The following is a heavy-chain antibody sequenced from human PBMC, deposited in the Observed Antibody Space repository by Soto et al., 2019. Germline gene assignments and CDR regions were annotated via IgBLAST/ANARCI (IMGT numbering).Heavy chain of an antibody. CDR3: ARGQRFSDWFDP. D-gene: IGHD3-3*01. CDR1: GGTISVYY. J-gene: IGHJ5*02. Sequence: SETLSLTCSVSGGTISVYYWTWIRQPAGKGLEWIGRIYSSGNTKYNPSLQSRVTMSLDTSNSQFSLRLTSVTAADTAVYYCARGQRFSDWFDPWGQGTLVTVSS. CDR2: IYSSGNT. V-gene: IGHV4-4*07.